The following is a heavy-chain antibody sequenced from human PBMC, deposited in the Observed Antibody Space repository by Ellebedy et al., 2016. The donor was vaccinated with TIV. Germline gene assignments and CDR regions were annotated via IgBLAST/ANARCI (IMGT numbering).Heavy chain of an antibody. CDR1: GFTFSSYA. V-gene: IGHV3-30-3*01. J-gene: IGHJ4*02. CDR2: ISDDGTSK. CDR3: AREGDTGGFDY. Sequence: GESLKISXAASGFTFSSYAMSWVRLAPGKGLEWVVLISDDGTSKYYADSVRGRFTISSDNSRTTLYLQMNSLRPEDTAVSYCAREGDTGGFDYWGQGTLVTVSS. D-gene: IGHD2-8*02.